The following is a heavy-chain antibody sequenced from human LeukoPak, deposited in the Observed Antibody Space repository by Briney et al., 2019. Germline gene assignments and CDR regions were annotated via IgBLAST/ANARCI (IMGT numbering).Heavy chain of an antibody. CDR2: IYTSGGT. D-gene: IGHD2-2*03. CDR3: ARECGCGSSGYCYMSLDY. J-gene: IGHJ4*02. V-gene: IGHV4-4*07. Sequence: SQSLPPTGTVSAGSTSSYYRSWVRPPAGKGLEWIGRIYTSGGTTNNTSLKTRVTISVYTPKNQFSLKLSSVIAAATPAYNSARECGCGSSGYCYMSLDYWGQGALLTVSS. CDR1: AGSTSSYY.